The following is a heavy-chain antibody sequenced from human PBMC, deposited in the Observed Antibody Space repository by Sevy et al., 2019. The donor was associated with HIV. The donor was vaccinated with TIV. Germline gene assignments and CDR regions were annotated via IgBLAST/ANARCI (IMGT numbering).Heavy chain of an antibody. Sequence: SETLSLTCTVSGGSISSSNYYWGWIRQPPGKGLEWIANIYYTGSTYYNPSLKSRLTIIADTSKNQSSLKLSSVTAADTAVDYCAGQMHYYDSAGYYHWDYWGQGTLVTVSS. J-gene: IGHJ4*02. CDR2: IYYTGST. D-gene: IGHD3-22*01. V-gene: IGHV4-39*01. CDR1: GGSISSSNYY. CDR3: AGQMHYYDSAGYYHWDY.